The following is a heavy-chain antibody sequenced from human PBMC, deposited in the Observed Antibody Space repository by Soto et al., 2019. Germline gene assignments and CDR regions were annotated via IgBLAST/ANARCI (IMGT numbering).Heavy chain of an antibody. V-gene: IGHV3-23*01. CDR1: GFTFSSYA. CDR3: ARDFAYSGGWYVCDF. D-gene: IGHD6-19*01. CDR2: IGSSGGYT. Sequence: EVQLLESGGGLTQPGGSLRLSCVASGFTFSSYAMSWVRQAPGKGLEWVSAIGSSGGYTYYADSVKGRFTISRDNSGNTLYLQMKGLRAEDTAVYYCARDFAYSGGWYVCDFWGQGTLVTVSS. J-gene: IGHJ4*02.